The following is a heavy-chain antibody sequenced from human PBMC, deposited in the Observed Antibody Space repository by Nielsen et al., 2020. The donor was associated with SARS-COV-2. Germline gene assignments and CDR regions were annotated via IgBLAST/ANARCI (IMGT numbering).Heavy chain of an antibody. CDR1: GFTFSTFD. V-gene: IGHV3-13*04. J-gene: IGHJ4*02. CDR2: IGTSGDT. D-gene: IGHD1-14*01. CDR3: ARDREPGYNAVDY. Sequence: GESLKISCAASGFTFSTFDMHWVRQSTGKGLEWVSAIGTSGDTYYPGSVKGRFTISRENAKNSLYLQMNDLRAGDTAVYYCARDREPGYNAVDYWGQGILVTVSS.